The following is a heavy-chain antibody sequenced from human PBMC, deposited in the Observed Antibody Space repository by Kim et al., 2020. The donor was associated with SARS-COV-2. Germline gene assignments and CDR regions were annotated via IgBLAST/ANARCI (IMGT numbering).Heavy chain of an antibody. Sequence: ASVKVSCKASGYTFSSYDINWVRQATGQGLEWMGWMNPNSGNTGYAQKFQGRVTMTRNTSIVTAYMELSSLRSEDTAVYYCARGHTHQYFQHWGQGTLVTVPS. CDR1: GYTFSSYD. CDR3: ARGHTHQYFQH. V-gene: IGHV1-8*01. CDR2: MNPNSGNT. J-gene: IGHJ1*01. D-gene: IGHD2-15*01.